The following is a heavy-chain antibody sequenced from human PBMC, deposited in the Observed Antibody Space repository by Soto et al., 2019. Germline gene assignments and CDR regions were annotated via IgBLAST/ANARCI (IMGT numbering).Heavy chain of an antibody. J-gene: IGHJ4*02. V-gene: IGHV1-2*04. CDR3: ERGFKSGSYSYGYFAY. CDR2: INPNSGGT. Sequence: ASVKVSCKASGYTFTDYYMHWVRQAPGQGLEWMGWINPNSGGTNYAQKFQAWVTMTRDTSISTAYMELSRLRSDETAVYYCERGFKSGSYSYGYFAYWGQGSLVTVSS. CDR1: GYTFTDYY. D-gene: IGHD1-26*01.